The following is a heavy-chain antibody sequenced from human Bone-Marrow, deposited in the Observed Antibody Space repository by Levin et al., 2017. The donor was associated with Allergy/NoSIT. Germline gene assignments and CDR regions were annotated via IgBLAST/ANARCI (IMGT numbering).Heavy chain of an antibody. CDR3: ARGFSYDWHFDL. V-gene: IGHV5-51*01. J-gene: IGHJ2*01. CDR1: GYDFSTYW. D-gene: IGHD5-18*01. Sequence: ASVKVSCEGSGYDFSTYWIAWVRQMPGKGLEWMGIIYPGHSDTRYSPSFQGQVTISVDTSISTAYLQWNSLKASDTGMYYCARGFSYDWHFDLWGRGTLVTVSS. CDR2: IYPGHSDT.